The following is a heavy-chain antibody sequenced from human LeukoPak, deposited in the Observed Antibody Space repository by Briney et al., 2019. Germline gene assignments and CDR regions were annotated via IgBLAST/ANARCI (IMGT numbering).Heavy chain of an antibody. CDR3: ARGDYYGDYLRAGWFDP. V-gene: IGHV4-30-4*01. CDR2: IYYSGST. D-gene: IGHD4-17*01. Sequence: SQTLSLTCTVSGGSISSGDYYWSWIRQPPGKGLEWFGYIYYSGSTYYNPSLKSRVTISVDTSKNQFSLKLSSVTAADTAVYYCARGDYYGDYLRAGWFDPWGQGTLVTVSS. J-gene: IGHJ5*02. CDR1: GGSISSGDYY.